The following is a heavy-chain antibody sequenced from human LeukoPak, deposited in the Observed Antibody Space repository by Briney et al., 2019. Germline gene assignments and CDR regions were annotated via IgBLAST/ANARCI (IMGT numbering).Heavy chain of an antibody. CDR3: ARAPHVLRYFDWLLWPSGYFDY. J-gene: IGHJ4*02. CDR1: GYTFTSYD. CDR2: MNPNSGNT. Sequence: PEASVKVSCKASGYTFTSYDINWVRQATGQGLEWMGWMNPNSGNTGYAQKFQGRVTMTRNTSISTAYMELSSLRSEDTAVYYCARAPHVLRYFDWLLWPSGYFDYWGQGTLVTVSS. V-gene: IGHV1-8*01. D-gene: IGHD3-9*01.